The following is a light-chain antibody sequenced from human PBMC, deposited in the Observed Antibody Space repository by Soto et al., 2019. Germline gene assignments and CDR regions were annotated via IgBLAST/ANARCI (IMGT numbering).Light chain of an antibody. CDR3: QQADSFPLT. V-gene: IGKV1-12*01. Sequence: DIQMTQSQSSVSASVGDRVAITCLASQGIGSWLAWNQQKPGKAPKLLIYSASTLQSGVPARFSGSGSGTDFTLTISSLQPEDFATYYCQQADSFPLTFGGGTKVDIK. J-gene: IGKJ4*01. CDR2: SAS. CDR1: QGIGSW.